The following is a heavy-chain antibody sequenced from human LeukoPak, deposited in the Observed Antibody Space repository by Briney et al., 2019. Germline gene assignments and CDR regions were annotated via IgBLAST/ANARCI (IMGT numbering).Heavy chain of an antibody. CDR3: ARGSRLTGTFDI. Sequence: PSETLSLTCALYGGSFSGYCWTWIRQPPGKGLEWIGEINHSGSTNYSPSLKSRVTISLDTSKNQFSLKLTSVTAADTAVYYCARGSRLTGTFDIWGQGTMVTVSS. CDR1: GGSFSGYC. CDR2: INHSGST. V-gene: IGHV4-34*01. D-gene: IGHD3-9*01. J-gene: IGHJ3*02.